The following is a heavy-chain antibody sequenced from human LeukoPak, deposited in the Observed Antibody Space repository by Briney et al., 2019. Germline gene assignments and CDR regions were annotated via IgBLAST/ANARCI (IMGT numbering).Heavy chain of an antibody. D-gene: IGHD3-10*01. CDR2: MNPNSGNT. Sequence: SVKVSCKPSGYTFTSYDINWVRRATGQGLEWMGWMNPNSGNTGYAQRFQGRVTITRNTSISTAYMELSSLRSEDTAVYYCARGNVLLWFGELSHFDYWGQGTLVTVSS. V-gene: IGHV1-8*03. CDR3: ARGNVLLWFGELSHFDY. CDR1: GYTFTSYD. J-gene: IGHJ4*02.